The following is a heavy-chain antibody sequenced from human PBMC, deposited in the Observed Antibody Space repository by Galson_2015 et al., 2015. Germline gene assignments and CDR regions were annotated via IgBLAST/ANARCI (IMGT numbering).Heavy chain of an antibody. CDR1: GGTFSSYA. CDR3: ARDCVVVAAAIRAAEGDLDI. CDR2: IIPIFGTA. J-gene: IGHJ3*02. V-gene: IGHV1-69*13. Sequence: SVKVSCKASGGTFSSYAISWVRQAPGQGLEWMGGIIPIFGTANYAQKFQGRVTITADESTSTAYMELSSLRSEDTAVYYCARDCVVVAAAIRAAEGDLDIWGHGTMATVSS. D-gene: IGHD2-2*01.